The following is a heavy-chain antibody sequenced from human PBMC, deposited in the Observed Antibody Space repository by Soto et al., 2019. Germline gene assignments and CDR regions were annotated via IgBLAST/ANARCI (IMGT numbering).Heavy chain of an antibody. Sequence: QVQLVDSGGGVVQPGRSLRLSCTTSGFLFNTYAMHWVRQAPGKGLEWVAVMSHDATNTYYADSVKGRFTISRDNSKNTLYLQMNSLRTEDSAVYYCARPGSGYDVLTGRYFYYFHAIDVWGQGTTVTVSS. V-gene: IGHV3-30-3*01. CDR3: ARPGSGYDVLTGRYFYYFHAIDV. CDR1: GFLFNTYA. CDR2: MSHDATNT. D-gene: IGHD3-9*01. J-gene: IGHJ6*02.